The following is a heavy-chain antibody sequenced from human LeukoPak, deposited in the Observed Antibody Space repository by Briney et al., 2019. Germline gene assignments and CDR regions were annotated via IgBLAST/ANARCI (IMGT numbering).Heavy chain of an antibody. CDR1: GGSISSYY. Sequence: SETLSLTRTVSGGSISSYYWSWIRQPPGKGLERIGYIYYSGSTNYNPSLKSRVTISVDTSKNQFSLRLSSVTAADTAVYYCARDSGYNYFDYWGQGTLVTVSS. CDR2: IYYSGST. V-gene: IGHV4-59*01. J-gene: IGHJ4*02. D-gene: IGHD5-12*01. CDR3: ARDSGYNYFDY.